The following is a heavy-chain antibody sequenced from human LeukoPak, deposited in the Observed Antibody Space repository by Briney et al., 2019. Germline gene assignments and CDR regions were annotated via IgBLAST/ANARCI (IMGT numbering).Heavy chain of an antibody. CDR1: GGSVTSYY. CDR2: IHTSGST. J-gene: IGHJ4*02. V-gene: IGHV4-4*07. Sequence: SETLSLTCTVSGGSVTSYYWTYIRQPAGKGLEWIGRIHTSGSTNYNPPLKSRVTMSVDTSKNQFSLNLSSVTAADTAVYYCARGHWENYFDYWGQGTLVTVSS. D-gene: IGHD1-26*01. CDR3: ARGHWENYFDY.